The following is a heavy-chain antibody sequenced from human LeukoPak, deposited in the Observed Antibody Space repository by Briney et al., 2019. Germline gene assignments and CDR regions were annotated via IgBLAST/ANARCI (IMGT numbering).Heavy chain of an antibody. J-gene: IGHJ4*02. CDR2: ISWNSGSI. CDR3: AKGTGGYSSGGYFDY. V-gene: IGHV3-9*03. D-gene: IGHD6-19*01. CDR1: GFTYDDYA. Sequence: PGRSLRLSCAASGFTYDDYAMHWVRQAPGKGLEWVSGISWNSGSIGYADSVKGRFTISRDNAKNSLYLQMNSLRAEDMALYYCAKGTGGYSSGGYFDYWGQGTLVTVS.